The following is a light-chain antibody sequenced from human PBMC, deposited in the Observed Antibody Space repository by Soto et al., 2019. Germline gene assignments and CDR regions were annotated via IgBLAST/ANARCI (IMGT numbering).Light chain of an antibody. CDR3: QHCDYLPI. J-gene: IGKJ3*01. CDR2: DAS. CDR1: QDITSY. V-gene: IGKV1-33*01. Sequence: DIQMTQSPSSLSASVGDRVTITCQASQDITSYLNWYQHKPGKAPKLLIYDASILKAGVPPRFSGSGSGTDFTLTISSLQPEDVATYYCQHCDYLPIFGPGTTVDFK.